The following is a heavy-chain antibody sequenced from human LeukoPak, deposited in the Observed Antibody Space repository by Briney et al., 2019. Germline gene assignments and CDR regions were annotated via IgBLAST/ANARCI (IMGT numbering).Heavy chain of an antibody. CDR2: ISYDGSNK. CDR1: GFTFSSYG. CDR3: AKDYCKLGLPQRVRCWFDR. V-gene: IGHV3-30*18. Sequence: PGGSLRLSCAASGFTFSSYGMHWVRQAPGKGLEWVAVISYDGSNKYYADSVKGRFTISRDNSKNTLYLQMNSLRAEDTAVYYCAKDYCKLGLPQRVRCWFDRWGQGTLVTVSS. J-gene: IGHJ5*02. D-gene: IGHD3-16*01.